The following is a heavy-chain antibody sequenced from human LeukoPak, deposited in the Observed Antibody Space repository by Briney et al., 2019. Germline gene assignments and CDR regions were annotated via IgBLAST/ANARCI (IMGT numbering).Heavy chain of an antibody. Sequence: GGSLRLSCAASGFTFSSYSMNWVRQAPGKGLEWVSSISSSSSYIYYADSVKGRFTVSRDNARNSVYLQMNSLRVEDTAVYYCVRRAVSGEEALDFDYWGQGTLVTVSS. CDR2: ISSSSSYI. D-gene: IGHD6-19*01. J-gene: IGHJ4*02. CDR3: VRRAVSGEEALDFDY. CDR1: GFTFSSYS. V-gene: IGHV3-21*01.